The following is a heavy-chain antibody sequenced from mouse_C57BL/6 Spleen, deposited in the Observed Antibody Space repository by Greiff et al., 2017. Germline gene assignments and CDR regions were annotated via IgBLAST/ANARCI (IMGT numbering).Heavy chain of an antibody. CDR2: IYPSDSET. V-gene: IGHV1-61*01. CDR1: GYTFTSYW. J-gene: IGHJ1*03. CDR3: ARRDWDWYFDV. D-gene: IGHD4-1*01. Sequence: QVQLQQPGAELVRPGSSVKLSCKASGYTFTSYWMDWVKQRPGQGLEWIGNIYPSDSETHYNQKFKDKATLTVDKSSSTAYMQLSSLTSEYSAVYYCARRDWDWYFDVWGTGTTVTVSS.